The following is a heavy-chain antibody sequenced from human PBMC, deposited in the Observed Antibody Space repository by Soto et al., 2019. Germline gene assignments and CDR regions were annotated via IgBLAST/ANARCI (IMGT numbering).Heavy chain of an antibody. CDR1: GYTFTSYG. Sequence: QVHLVQSGAEVKKPGASVKVSCKASGYTFTSYGITWVRQAPGQGLEWMGWISAHNVNTDYAQKLQGRVIVTRDTSTRTDYTELRSLRSDDTAVYCCARGRYGDYWGQGALVTVSS. V-gene: IGHV1-18*01. CDR3: ARGRYGDY. D-gene: IGHD1-1*01. J-gene: IGHJ4*02. CDR2: ISAHNVNT.